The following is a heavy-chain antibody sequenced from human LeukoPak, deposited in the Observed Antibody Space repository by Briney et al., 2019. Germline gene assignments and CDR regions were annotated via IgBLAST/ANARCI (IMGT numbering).Heavy chain of an antibody. Sequence: GASVKVSCKASGYTFTDYYMHWVRQAPGQGLEWMGWINPSSGGTNYAQKFQGRVAMTRDTSISTAYMELSSLRSEDTAVYYCARGETYADAFDIWGQGTMVTVSS. V-gene: IGHV1-2*02. CDR1: GYTFTDYY. J-gene: IGHJ3*02. CDR2: INPSSGGT. D-gene: IGHD2-2*01. CDR3: ARGETYADAFDI.